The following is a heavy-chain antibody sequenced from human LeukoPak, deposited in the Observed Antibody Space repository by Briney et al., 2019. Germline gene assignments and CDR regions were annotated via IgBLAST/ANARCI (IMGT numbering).Heavy chain of an antibody. J-gene: IGHJ4*02. CDR1: GYTFTGYC. CDR3: TRGNSRDY. CDR2: INPNSGGT. Sequence: GSVKVSCKSSGYTFTGYCMHWVRQAPGQGLEWMGWINPNSGGTNYAQKFQGRVTMTRDTSISTAYMELSRLRSDDTAVYYCTRGNSRDYWGQGTLVTVSS. D-gene: IGHD6-13*01. V-gene: IGHV1-2*02.